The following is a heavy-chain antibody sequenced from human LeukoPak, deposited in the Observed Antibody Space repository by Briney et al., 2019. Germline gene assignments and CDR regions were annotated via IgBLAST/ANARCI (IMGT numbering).Heavy chain of an antibody. V-gene: IGHV3-74*01. D-gene: IGHD3-10*01. CDR3: VRGGTSGSGDY. Sequence: GGSLRLSCAASGYTFSGYWMHRVRQAPGKGLVWVSRINKDGSTITYTDSVKGRFTMSRDNAQNTLSLEMKSLRVEDTAVYYCVRGGTSGSGDYWGQGTLVTVSA. CDR1: GYTFSGYW. J-gene: IGHJ4*02. CDR2: INKDGSTI.